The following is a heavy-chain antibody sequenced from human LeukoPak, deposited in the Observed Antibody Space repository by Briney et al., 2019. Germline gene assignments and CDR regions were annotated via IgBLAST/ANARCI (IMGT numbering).Heavy chain of an antibody. V-gene: IGHV1-2*02. Sequence: ASVKVSCKASGYTFTGYYMHWVRQAPGQGLEWMGWFNPNSGGTNYAQKFQGRVTMTRDTSISTAYMELSRLRSDDTAVYYCARDRFIWSGYPSNSSTDYWGQGTPVTVSS. CDR2: FNPNSGGT. CDR1: GYTFTGYY. J-gene: IGHJ4*02. D-gene: IGHD3-3*01. CDR3: ARDRFIWSGYPSNSSTDY.